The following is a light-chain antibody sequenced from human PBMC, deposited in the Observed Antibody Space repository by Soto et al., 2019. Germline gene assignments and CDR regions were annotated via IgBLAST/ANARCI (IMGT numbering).Light chain of an antibody. Sequence: PGQTARISCGGNNIGGKSVHWYQQKPGQAPVVVVYDDSDRPSGIPERFSGSNSGNTAALTISRVEAGDEADYHCQVWDDNSDHHVFGTGTKVTVL. J-gene: IGLJ1*01. CDR3: QVWDDNSDHHV. CDR1: NIGGKS. V-gene: IGLV3-21*02. CDR2: DDS.